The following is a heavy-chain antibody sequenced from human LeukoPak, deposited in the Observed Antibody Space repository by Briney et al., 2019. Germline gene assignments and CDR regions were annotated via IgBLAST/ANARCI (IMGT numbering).Heavy chain of an antibody. Sequence: GGSLRRFCSPSGFTFSNYAMHWVRQAPGKGLEYVSAISSDGVTTYYADSVKGRFTISRDNYLQMSSLRAEDTAVYYCVKAMATYGYRVPFDYWGQGTLVTVSS. V-gene: IGHV3-64D*09. CDR3: VKAMATYGYRVPFDY. D-gene: IGHD5-18*01. J-gene: IGHJ4*02. CDR2: ISSDGVTT. CDR1: GFTFSNYA.